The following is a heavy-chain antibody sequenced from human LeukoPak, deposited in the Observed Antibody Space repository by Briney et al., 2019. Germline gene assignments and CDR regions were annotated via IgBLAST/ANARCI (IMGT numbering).Heavy chain of an antibody. Sequence: GRSLRLSCAASGFTFSSYWMHWVRQAPGKGLVWVSRNGSSTSYADSVKGRFTISRDNAKNTLYLQMSTLGAEDTSVYYCARDRNTGSSYENLFEYWGQGSLVTVSS. J-gene: IGHJ4*02. V-gene: IGHV3-74*01. D-gene: IGHD1-26*01. CDR1: GFTFSSYW. CDR2: NGSST. CDR3: ARDRNTGSSYENLFEY.